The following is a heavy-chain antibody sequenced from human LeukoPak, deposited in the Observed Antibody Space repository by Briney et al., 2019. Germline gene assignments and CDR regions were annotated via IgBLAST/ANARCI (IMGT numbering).Heavy chain of an antibody. V-gene: IGHV4-59*08. J-gene: IGHJ6*02. Sequence: SETLSLTCTVSGGTISSYYWSWIRQPPGKGLEWIGYIYYSGSTNYNPSLKSRVTISVDTSKNQFSLKLSSVTAADTAVYYCVAGLDYYYYYGMDVWGQGTTVTVSS. CDR3: VAGLDYYYYYGMDV. D-gene: IGHD6-19*01. CDR1: GGTISSYY. CDR2: IYYSGST.